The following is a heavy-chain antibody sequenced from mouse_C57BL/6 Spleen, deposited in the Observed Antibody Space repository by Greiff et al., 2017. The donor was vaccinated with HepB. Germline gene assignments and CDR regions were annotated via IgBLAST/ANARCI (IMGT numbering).Heavy chain of an antibody. J-gene: IGHJ2*01. Sequence: EVQLQQSGPGLVKPSQSLSLTCSVTGYSITSGYYWNWIRQFPGNKLEWMGYISYDGSNNYNPSLKNRISITRDTSKNQFFLKLNSVTTEDTATYYCARGYGNSFDYWGQGTTLTVAS. V-gene: IGHV3-6*01. CDR1: GYSITSGYY. CDR2: ISYDGSN. D-gene: IGHD2-10*02. CDR3: ARGYGNSFDY.